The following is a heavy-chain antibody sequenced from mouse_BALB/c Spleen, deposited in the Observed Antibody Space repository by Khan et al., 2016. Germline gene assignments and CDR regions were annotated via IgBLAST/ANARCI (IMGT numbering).Heavy chain of an antibody. Sequence: EVQLQESGAELVKPGASVKLSCTASGFNIKDTYMYWVKQRPEQGLEWIGRIDPANGNTKYDPKFQGKATITADTSSNTAYLQLSSLTSEDTAVYYCAMDYWGQGTSVTVSS. V-gene: IGHV14-3*02. CDR1: GFNIKDTY. J-gene: IGHJ4*01. CDR2: IDPANGNT. CDR3: AMDY.